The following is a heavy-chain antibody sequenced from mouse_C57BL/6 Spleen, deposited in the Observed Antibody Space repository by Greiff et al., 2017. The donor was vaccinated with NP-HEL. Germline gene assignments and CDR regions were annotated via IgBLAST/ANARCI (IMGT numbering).Heavy chain of an antibody. CDR1: GYTFTDYE. Sequence: QVQLQQSGAELVRPGASVTLSCKASGYTFTDYEMHWVKQTPVHGLEWIGAIDPETGGTAYNQKFKGKAILTADKSSSTAYMELRSLTSEDSAVYYCTRGQLRLLAWFAYWGQGTLVTVSA. CDR2: IDPETGGT. J-gene: IGHJ3*01. V-gene: IGHV1-15*01. D-gene: IGHD3-2*02. CDR3: TRGQLRLLAWFAY.